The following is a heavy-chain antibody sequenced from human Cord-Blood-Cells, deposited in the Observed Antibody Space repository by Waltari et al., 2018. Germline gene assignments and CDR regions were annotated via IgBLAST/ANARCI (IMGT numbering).Heavy chain of an antibody. CDR3: ARALLVRSKWFDP. J-gene: IGHJ5*02. CDR1: GYPFTSYD. Sequence: QVQLVQSGAEVKKPGASVKVSCKASGYPFTSYDINRARQATGQGLEWMGWMNPNSGNTGYAQKFQGRVTITRNTSISTAYMELSSLRSEDTAVYYCARALLVRSKWFDPWGQGTLVTVSS. CDR2: MNPNSGNT. D-gene: IGHD6-6*01. V-gene: IGHV1-8*03.